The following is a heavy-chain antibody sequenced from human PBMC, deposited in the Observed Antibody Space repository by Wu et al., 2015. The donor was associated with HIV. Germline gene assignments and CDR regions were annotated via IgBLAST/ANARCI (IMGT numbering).Heavy chain of an antibody. J-gene: IGHJ6*03. D-gene: IGHD1-26*01. CDR2: LIPMHGTA. Sequence: QVQLLQSGAEVKNPGSSVRVSCTASGGTFSNYALSWVRQAPGQGLEWMGRLIPMHGTANYAQKFQGRVTITADESTSTAYMELSSLRSEDTAVYYCARGGYSGSYYPYYYYYYMDVWGKGTTVTVSS. V-gene: IGHV1-69*11. CDR1: GGTFSNYA. CDR3: ARGGYSGSYYPYYYYYYMDV.